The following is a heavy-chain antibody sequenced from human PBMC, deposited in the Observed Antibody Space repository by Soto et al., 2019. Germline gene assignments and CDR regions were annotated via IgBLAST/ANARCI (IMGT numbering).Heavy chain of an antibody. CDR2: INAGNGNT. D-gene: IGHD3-22*01. CDR1: GYTFTSYG. CDR3: ARDPNDSSAYYHHYYYGLDV. Sequence: QIQLMQSGAEVKKPGASVKVSCKASGYTFTSYGIHWVRQAPGQRLEWTGWINAGNGNTKYSEKFQGRVIITRNTSASTVYLELSSLRSEETAVYYCARDPNDSSAYYHHYYYGLDVWGHGTTVTVSS. J-gene: IGHJ6*02. V-gene: IGHV1-3*01.